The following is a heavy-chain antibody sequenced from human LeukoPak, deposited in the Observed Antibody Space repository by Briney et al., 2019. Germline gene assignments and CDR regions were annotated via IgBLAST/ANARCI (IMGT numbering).Heavy chain of an antibody. CDR1: GFTFSSYW. D-gene: IGHD6-19*01. CDR3: ARVSSSGWRRFKGNDAFDI. V-gene: IGHV3-74*01. Sequence: GGSLRLSCAASGFTFSSYWMHWVRQAPGKGLVWVSRINSDGSSTSYADSVKGRFTISRDNAKNTLYLQMHSLRAGDTAVYYCARVSSSGWRRFKGNDAFDIWGQGTVVTVSS. J-gene: IGHJ3*02. CDR2: INSDGSST.